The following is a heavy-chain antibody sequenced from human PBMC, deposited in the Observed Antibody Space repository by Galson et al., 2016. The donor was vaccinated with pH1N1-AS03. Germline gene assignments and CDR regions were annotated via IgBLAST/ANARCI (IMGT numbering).Heavy chain of an antibody. V-gene: IGHV1-2*02. D-gene: IGHD3-22*01. CDR1: GYTFTGYY. CDR2: INPNSGGT. J-gene: IGHJ4*02. Sequence: SVKVSCKASGYTFTGYYMHWVRQAPGQGLEWMGWINPNSGGTNYAQKFQGRVTMTRDTSISTADMELSRLRSGDTAVYYCARSHPAFDSSGYYYDYWGQGTLVTVSS. CDR3: ARSHPAFDSSGYYYDY.